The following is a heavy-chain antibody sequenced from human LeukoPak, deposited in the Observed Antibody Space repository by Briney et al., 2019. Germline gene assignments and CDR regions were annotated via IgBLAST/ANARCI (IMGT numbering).Heavy chain of an antibody. CDR1: GFTFSSYS. D-gene: IGHD3-9*01. CDR2: ISSSSSYI. J-gene: IGHJ2*01. V-gene: IGHV3-21*01. CDR3: ARPYYDILTGTAEYFDL. Sequence: PGGSVRLSCAASGFTFSSYSMNWVRQAPGKGLEWVSSISSSSSYIYYADSVKGRFTISRDNAKNSLYLQMNSLRAEDTAVYYCARPYYDILTGTAEYFDLWGRGTLVTVSS.